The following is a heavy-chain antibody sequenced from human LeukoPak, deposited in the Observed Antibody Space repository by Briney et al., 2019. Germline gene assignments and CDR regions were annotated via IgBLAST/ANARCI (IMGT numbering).Heavy chain of an antibody. J-gene: IGHJ6*02. CDR2: ISVSGSNT. CDR3: ARGSYYYSAMDV. V-gene: IGHV3-23*01. D-gene: IGHD3-16*01. Sequence: PGGSLRLSCAASGFTFRSYAMGWVRQAPGKGLEWVSVISVSGSNTYYADSVKGRFTISRDNSKNTLRLQMNSLRAEDTAVYYCARGSYYYSAMDVWGQGTTVTVSS. CDR1: GFTFRSYA.